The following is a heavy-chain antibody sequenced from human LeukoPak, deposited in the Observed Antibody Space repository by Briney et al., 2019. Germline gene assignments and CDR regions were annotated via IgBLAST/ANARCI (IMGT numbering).Heavy chain of an antibody. J-gene: IGHJ4*02. CDR3: ANTKLGYCSSTSCSHFDY. CDR1: GYTFTSYG. V-gene: IGHV1-69*04. CDR2: IIPILGIA. Sequence: GASVKVSCKASGYTFTSYGISWVRQAPGQGLEWMGRIIPILGIANYAQKFQGRVTITADESTSTAYMELSSLRSEDTAVYYCANTKLGYCSSTSCSHFDYWGQGTLVTVSS. D-gene: IGHD2-2*01.